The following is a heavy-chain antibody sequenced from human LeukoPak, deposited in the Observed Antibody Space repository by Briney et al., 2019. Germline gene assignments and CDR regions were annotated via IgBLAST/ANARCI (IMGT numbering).Heavy chain of an antibody. CDR3: ARGFGQTYYYYMDV. CDR2: ISAYNGNT. CDR1: GYTFTSYA. V-gene: IGHV1-18*01. Sequence: GASVKVSCKASGYTFTSYAMNWVRQAPGQGLEWMGWISAYNGNTNYAQKLQGRVTMTTDTSTSTAYMEMRSLRSDDTAVYYCARGFGQTYYYYMDVWGKGTTVTVS. J-gene: IGHJ6*03. D-gene: IGHD3-16*01.